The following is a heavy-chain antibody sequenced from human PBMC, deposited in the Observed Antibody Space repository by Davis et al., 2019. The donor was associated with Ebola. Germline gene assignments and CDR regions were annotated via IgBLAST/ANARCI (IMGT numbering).Heavy chain of an antibody. J-gene: IGHJ4*02. Sequence: GESLKISCAASCFSFSSSAISWVRQAPGKGLEWVSAISGSGGSTYYADSVKGRFTISRDNSKNTLYLQMNSLRAEDTAVYYCAGRYCSSTSCYAGILFDYWGKGTLVTVSS. D-gene: IGHD2-2*01. CDR1: CFSFSSSA. V-gene: IGHV3-23*01. CDR2: ISGSGGST. CDR3: AGRYCSSTSCYAGILFDY.